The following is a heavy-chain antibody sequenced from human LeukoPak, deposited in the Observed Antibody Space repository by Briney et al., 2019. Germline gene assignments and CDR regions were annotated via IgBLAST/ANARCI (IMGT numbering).Heavy chain of an antibody. Sequence: ASVKVSCXASGGTFSSYAISWVRQARGQGLEWMARIIPIFGTANYAQKFQGRVTITTDESTSTAYMELSSLRSEDTAVYYCARDRFFGVVIKNDYWGQGTLVTVSS. J-gene: IGHJ4*02. V-gene: IGHV1-69*05. CDR3: ARDRFFGVVIKNDY. CDR2: IIPIFGTA. CDR1: GGTFSSYA. D-gene: IGHD3-3*01.